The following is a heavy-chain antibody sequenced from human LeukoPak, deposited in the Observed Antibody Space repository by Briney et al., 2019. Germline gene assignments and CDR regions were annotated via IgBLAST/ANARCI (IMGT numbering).Heavy chain of an antibody. CDR3: AKANLVSLNWNPAGGFLEN. Sequence: GGSLRLSCAASGFTFSSYAMSWVRQAPGKGLEWVSAISGSGGSTYYADSVKGRFTLSRDNSKNTLYLQMNSLRAEDTAVYYCAKANLVSLNWNPAGGFLENWGQGTLVTVSS. CDR1: GFTFSSYA. D-gene: IGHD1-20*01. CDR2: ISGSGGST. J-gene: IGHJ4*02. V-gene: IGHV3-23*01.